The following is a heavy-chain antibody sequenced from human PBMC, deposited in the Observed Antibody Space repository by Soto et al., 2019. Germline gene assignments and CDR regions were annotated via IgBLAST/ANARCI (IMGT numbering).Heavy chain of an antibody. Sequence: ASVKVSCTASGYTFTSYYMHWVRQAPGQGLEWMGIINPSGGSTSYAQKFQGRVTMTRDTSTSTVYMELSSLRSEDTAVYYCAIPSSSSSSRYYYYYYMDVWGKGTTVTVSS. D-gene: IGHD6-6*01. CDR1: GYTFTSYY. V-gene: IGHV1-46*03. CDR2: INPSGGST. CDR3: AIPSSSSSSRYYYYYYMDV. J-gene: IGHJ6*03.